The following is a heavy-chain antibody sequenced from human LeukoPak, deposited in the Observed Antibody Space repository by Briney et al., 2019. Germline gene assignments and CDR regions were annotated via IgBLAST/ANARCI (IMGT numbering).Heavy chain of an antibody. Sequence: GRSLRLSCAASGFTFSDYYMSCICEGPGERLWRGSYIGFSRGTIYYADSAKGRFTISRANAKNSLYRQLNSLRAEAPAVFYGARGARSSIAAQRVDYWDQGTLVTVSS. CDR3: ARGARSSIAAQRVDY. V-gene: IGHV3-11*01. D-gene: IGHD6-6*01. CDR2: IGFSRGTI. CDR1: GFTFSDYY. J-gene: IGHJ4*02.